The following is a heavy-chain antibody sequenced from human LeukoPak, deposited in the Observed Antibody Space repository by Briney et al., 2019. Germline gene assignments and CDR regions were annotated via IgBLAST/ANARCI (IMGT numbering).Heavy chain of an antibody. CDR3: ARGCLEWLVYDNWFDP. V-gene: IGHV4-4*02. CDR1: GGSISSSNW. CDR2: IYHSGST. D-gene: IGHD6-19*01. Sequence: SETLSLTCAVSGGSISSSNWWSWVRQPPGKGLEWIGEIYHSGSTNYNPSLKSRVTISVDKSKNQFSLKLSSVTAADTAVYYCARGCLEWLVYDNWFDPWGQGTLVTVSS. J-gene: IGHJ5*02.